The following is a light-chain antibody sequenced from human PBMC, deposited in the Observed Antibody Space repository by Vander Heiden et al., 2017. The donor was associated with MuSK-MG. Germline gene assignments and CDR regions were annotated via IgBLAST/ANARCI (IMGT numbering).Light chain of an antibody. CDR1: SSDVGDYNY. V-gene: IGLV2-14*01. Sequence: QSALTQPASVSGSPGQSITISCTGTSSDVGDYNYVSWYQQHPGKAPKLMMYDVSNRPSGVSNRFSGSKSGNTASPTISGLQAEDEADDYCSSYTSSNTVVFGGGTKLTVL. J-gene: IGLJ2*01. CDR2: DVS. CDR3: SSYTSSNTVV.